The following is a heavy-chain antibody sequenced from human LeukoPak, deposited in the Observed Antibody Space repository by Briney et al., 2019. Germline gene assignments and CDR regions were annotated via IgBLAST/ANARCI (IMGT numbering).Heavy chain of an antibody. CDR3: ARDRSSSNYYYYYMDV. CDR2: ISSSSSYI. CDR1: GFTFSSYS. Sequence: GGSLRLSCAASGFTFSSYSMNWVRQAPGKGLEWVSSISSSSSYIYYADSVKGRFTISRDNAKNSLYLQMNSLRAEDTAVYYCARDRSSSNYYYYYMDVWGKGTTVTVSS. V-gene: IGHV3-21*01. D-gene: IGHD6-6*01. J-gene: IGHJ6*03.